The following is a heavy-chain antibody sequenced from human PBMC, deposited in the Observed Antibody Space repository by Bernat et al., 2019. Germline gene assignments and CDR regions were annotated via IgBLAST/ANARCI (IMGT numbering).Heavy chain of an antibody. CDR2: ISYDGSNK. V-gene: IGHV3-30-3*01. J-gene: IGHJ4*02. Sequence: QVQLVESGGGVVQPGRSLRLSCAASGFTFSSYAMHWVRQAPGKGLEWVAVISYDGSNKYYADSVKGRFTISRDNSKNTLYLQMNSLRAEDTAVYYCARDVARSGYPLDYWGQGTLVTVSS. D-gene: IGHD5-12*01. CDR3: ARDVARSGYPLDY. CDR1: GFTFSSYA.